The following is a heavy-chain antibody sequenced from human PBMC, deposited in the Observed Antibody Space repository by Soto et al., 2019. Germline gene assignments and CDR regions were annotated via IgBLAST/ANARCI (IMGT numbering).Heavy chain of an antibody. V-gene: IGHV1-69*01. CDR2: IIPIFGTA. Sequence: QVQLVQSGAEVKKPGSSVKVSCKASGGTFSSYAISWVRQAPGQGLEWMGGIIPIFGTANYAQKFQGRVTITADESTSSAYMELSSLRSEDTAVYYCARTLARPRSPNSPYYFDYWGQGTLVTVSS. J-gene: IGHJ4*02. D-gene: IGHD6-6*01. CDR1: GGTFSSYA. CDR3: ARTLARPRSPNSPYYFDY.